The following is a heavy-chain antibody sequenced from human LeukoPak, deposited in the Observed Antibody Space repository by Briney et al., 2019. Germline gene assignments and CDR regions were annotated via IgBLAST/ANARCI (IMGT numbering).Heavy chain of an antibody. CDR2: ISNSGSTV. V-gene: IGHV3-11*01. Sequence: GGSLRLSCAASGFTFSDYYMTWLRQAPGKGLEWLSYISNSGSTVFYADSVKGRFTVSRDNAKRSLCLQIESLRDDDTAVYHCALGTINKDYYFGMDVWGQGTTVTASS. D-gene: IGHD2-8*01. CDR3: ALGTINKDYYFGMDV. J-gene: IGHJ6*02. CDR1: GFTFSDYY.